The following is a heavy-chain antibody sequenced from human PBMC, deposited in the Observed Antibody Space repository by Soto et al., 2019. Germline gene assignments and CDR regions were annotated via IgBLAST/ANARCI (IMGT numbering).Heavy chain of an antibody. J-gene: IGHJ4*02. Sequence: EVQLLESGGGLVQPGGSLRLSCAASGFTFRSYAMSWVRQAPGKGLEWVSAISASGGTTYYADSVKGRFTISRDNSKNTRYLQMNSLRAEYTAVYYCAKAWSSGWSPFDYWGQGTLVTVSS. CDR2: ISASGGTT. D-gene: IGHD6-19*01. V-gene: IGHV3-23*01. CDR1: GFTFRSYA. CDR3: AKAWSSGWSPFDY.